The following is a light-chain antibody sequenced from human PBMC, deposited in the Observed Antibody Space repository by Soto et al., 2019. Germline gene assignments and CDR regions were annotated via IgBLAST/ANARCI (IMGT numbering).Light chain of an antibody. CDR2: GAS. Sequence: VLTQSPGTLSLSPGDRATLSCRASQSVASSLLAWYQQKPGQAPRLLIYGASSRATGSPDRFSSSGSGTDFTITISRLDQEFFAVYYCQQYGSSPSTFGQGTRLEIK. CDR1: QSVASSL. J-gene: IGKJ5*01. CDR3: QQYGSSPST. V-gene: IGKV3-20*01.